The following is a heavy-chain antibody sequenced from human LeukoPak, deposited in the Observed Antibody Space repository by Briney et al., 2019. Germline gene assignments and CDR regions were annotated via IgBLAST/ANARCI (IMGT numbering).Heavy chain of an antibody. CDR2: INHSGST. CDR3: ARGWRGYGYCFDY. V-gene: IGHV4-34*01. D-gene: IGHD1-1*01. J-gene: IGHJ4*02. Sequence: SETLSLTCAVYGGSFSGYYWSWIRQPPGQGLEWIGEINHSGSTDYNPSLKSRVTISEDKSKNRFSLKLSCATAAARAVYCCARGWRGYGYCFDYWGQGTLVPVSS. CDR1: GGSFSGYY.